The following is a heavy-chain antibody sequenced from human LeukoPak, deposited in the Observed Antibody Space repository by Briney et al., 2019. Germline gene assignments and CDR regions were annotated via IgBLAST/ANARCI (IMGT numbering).Heavy chain of an antibody. CDR3: ARYYYDSSGYYFFFDY. CDR2: ISSSSSYI. V-gene: IGHV3-21*01. CDR1: GFTFSSHG. J-gene: IGHJ4*02. Sequence: PGGSLRLSCAASGFTFSSHGMCWVRQAPGRGLEWVSSISSSSSYIYYADSVKGRFTISRDNAKNSLYLQMNSLRAEDTAVYYCARYYYDSSGYYFFFDYWGQGTLVTVSS. D-gene: IGHD3-22*01.